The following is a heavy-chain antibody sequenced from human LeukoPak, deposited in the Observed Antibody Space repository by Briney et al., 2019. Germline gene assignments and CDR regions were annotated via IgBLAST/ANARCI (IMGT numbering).Heavy chain of an antibody. J-gene: IGHJ4*02. CDR2: ISSSSSYI. CDR3: ARDYRYCSSTSCQDY. D-gene: IGHD2-2*01. CDR1: GFTFSSYS. V-gene: IGHV3-21*01. Sequence: GGSLRLSCAASGFTFSSYSMSWVRQAPGKGLEWVSSISSSSSYIYYADSVKGRFTISRDNAKNSLYLQMNSLGAEDTAVYYCARDYRYCSSTSCQDYWGQGTLVTVSS.